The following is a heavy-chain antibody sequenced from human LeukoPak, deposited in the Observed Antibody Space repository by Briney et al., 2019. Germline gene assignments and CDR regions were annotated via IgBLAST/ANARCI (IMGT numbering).Heavy chain of an antibody. J-gene: IGHJ6*03. V-gene: IGHV1-46*01. Sequence: ASVKVSCKASGYTFTSYYMHWVRQAPRQGLEWMGIINPSGGSTSYAQKFQGRVTMTRDKSTSTVYMELSSLRSEDTAVYYCAREALEAAAGTGPWYYYYYMDVWGKRTTVTVSS. CDR3: AREALEAAAGTGPWYYYYYMDV. CDR2: INPSGGST. CDR1: GYTFTSYY. D-gene: IGHD6-13*01.